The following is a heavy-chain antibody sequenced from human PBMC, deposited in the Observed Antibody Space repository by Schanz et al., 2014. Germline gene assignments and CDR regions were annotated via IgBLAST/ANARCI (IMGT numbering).Heavy chain of an antibody. V-gene: IGHV3-NL1*01. J-gene: IGHJ4*02. CDR3: AKSYDTSGYSGFDY. Sequence: QVHLVESGGGVVRPGGSLRLSCAASRFTFNAYDMYWIRQAPGKGLEWVSFISASGDSTSYADSVKGRFTISRDNSKNTLYLQMNSLRTEDTAVYFCAKSYDTSGYSGFDYWGQGTLVTVSS. D-gene: IGHD3-22*01. CDR1: RFTFNAYD. CDR2: ISASGDST.